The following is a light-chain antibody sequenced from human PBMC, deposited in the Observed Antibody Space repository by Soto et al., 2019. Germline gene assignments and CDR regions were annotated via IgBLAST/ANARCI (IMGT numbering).Light chain of an antibody. CDR2: EVG. CDR3: SSYTGGNTYWI. CDR1: SSDIGAYNY. Sequence: QSALTQPASVSGSPGQSITISCTGTSSDIGAYNYVSWYQQHPGKAPKVIIFEVGNRPSGVSNRFSGSKSGNTASLTISGLQPEDEADYHCSSYTGGNTYWIFGGGTKLTVL. J-gene: IGLJ3*02. V-gene: IGLV2-14*01.